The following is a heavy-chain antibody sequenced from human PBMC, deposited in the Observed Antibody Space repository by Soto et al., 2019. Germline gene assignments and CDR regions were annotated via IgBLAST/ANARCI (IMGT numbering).Heavy chain of an antibody. Sequence: ASVKVSCKAPGYTFTSYGISWVRQAPGQGLEWMGWISAYNGNTNYAQKLQGRVTMTTDTSTSTAYMELRSLRSDDSVVYYCARKIDGYDLWDNWFDPPGRRTLVPGSS. D-gene: IGHD5-12*01. J-gene: IGHJ5*02. CDR3: ARKIDGYDLWDNWFDP. CDR1: GYTFTSYG. CDR2: ISAYNGNT. V-gene: IGHV1-18*01.